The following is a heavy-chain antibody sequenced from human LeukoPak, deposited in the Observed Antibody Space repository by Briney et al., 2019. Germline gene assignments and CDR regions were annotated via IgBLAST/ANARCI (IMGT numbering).Heavy chain of an antibody. D-gene: IGHD3-22*01. CDR3: ARDRVNYYDSSGYPA. CDR1: GYTFTGYY. Sequence: ASVKVSCKASGYTFTGYYMHWVRQAPGQGLEWMGRINPNSGGTNYAQKFQGRVTMTRDTSISTAYMELSRLRSDDTAVYYCARDRVNYYDSSGYPAWGQRTLVTVSS. J-gene: IGHJ4*02. V-gene: IGHV1-2*06. CDR2: INPNSGGT.